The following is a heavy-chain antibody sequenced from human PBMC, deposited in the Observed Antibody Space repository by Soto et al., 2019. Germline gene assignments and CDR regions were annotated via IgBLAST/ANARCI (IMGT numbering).Heavy chain of an antibody. Sequence: NPSETLTLSCAASGFTISDYYMSWSRHAPGKGQGWVSYISSSGSTIYYADYVKGRFTISRDKAQISLYLKMKSLRARDTAVYYCASKLWSDWGQGTLVTVSS. D-gene: IGHD3-16*01. CDR1: GFTISDYY. CDR3: ASKLWSD. V-gene: IGHV3-11*01. CDR2: ISSSGSTI. J-gene: IGHJ4*02.